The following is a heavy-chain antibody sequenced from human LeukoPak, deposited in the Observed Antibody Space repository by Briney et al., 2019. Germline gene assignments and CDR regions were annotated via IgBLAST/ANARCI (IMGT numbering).Heavy chain of an antibody. CDR1: GYTFTAYY. J-gene: IGHJ4*02. D-gene: IGHD6-13*01. CDR2: IKCDSGGT. V-gene: IGHV1-2*02. Sequence: ASVKVSCKASGYTFTAYYMHWVRQAPGQGLEWMGWIKCDSGGTEYSRNYRGRVTMTRDTSISTAYMELTRLTSDDTAAYYGVGSNWAAGAAFDSWGQGTQVTVSS. CDR3: VGSNWAAGAAFDS.